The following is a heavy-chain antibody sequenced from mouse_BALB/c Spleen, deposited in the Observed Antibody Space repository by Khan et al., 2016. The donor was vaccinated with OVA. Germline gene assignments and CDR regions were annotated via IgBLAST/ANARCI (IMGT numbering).Heavy chain of an antibody. CDR3: TRSLLLRKYYYAIDY. D-gene: IGHD1-1*01. CDR1: GYTFTSYW. CDR2: IYPSDSYT. V-gene: IGHV1-69*02. J-gene: IGHJ4*01. Sequence: QVQLQQPGAELVRPGASVKLSCKASGYTFTSYWINWVKQRPGQGLEWIGNIYPSDSYTNYNQKFKDKATLTVDKSSSTAYMQLSSPTSEDSAVYYFTRSLLLRKYYYAIDYWGQGTSVTVSS.